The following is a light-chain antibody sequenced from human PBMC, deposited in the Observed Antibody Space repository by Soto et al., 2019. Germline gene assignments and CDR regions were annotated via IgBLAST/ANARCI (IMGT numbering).Light chain of an antibody. CDR3: QQRSNWPLT. V-gene: IGKV3-11*01. CDR1: QSVSSY. J-gene: IGKJ4*01. CDR2: DAS. Sequence: ELVLTQSASTLSLSPGERATLSCGASQSVSSYLAWYQQKPGQAPRLLIYDASNRATGIPARFSGSGYGTDVNLTISSLETEDFAVYYCQQRSNWPLTFGGGTKVDIK.